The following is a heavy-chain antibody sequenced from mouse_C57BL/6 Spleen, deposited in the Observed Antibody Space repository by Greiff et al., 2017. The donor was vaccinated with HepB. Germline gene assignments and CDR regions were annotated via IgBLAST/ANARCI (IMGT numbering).Heavy chain of an antibody. CDR2: IYPGDGDT. J-gene: IGHJ3*01. CDR3: ARSDYSRVFAY. CDR1: GYAFSSSW. V-gene: IGHV1-82*01. Sequence: VQVVESGPELVKPGASVKISCKASGYAFSSSWMNWVKQRPGKGLEWIGRIYPGDGDTNYNGKFKGKATLTADKSSSTAYMQLSSLTSEDSAVYVCARSDYSRVFAYWGQGTLVTVSA. D-gene: IGHD2-5*01.